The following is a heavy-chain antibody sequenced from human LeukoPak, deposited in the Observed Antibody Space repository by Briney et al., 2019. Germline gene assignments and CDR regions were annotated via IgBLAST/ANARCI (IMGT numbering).Heavy chain of an antibody. D-gene: IGHD3-16*01. J-gene: IGHJ4*02. CDR3: ARGPDWGGFDY. Sequence: SETLSLTCTVSGGSLTTYYWIWIRQPPGKELEYIGYIYYSGTTNYNPSLKSRVTMSVATSKNQFSLKLSSVTAADTAVYYCARGPDWGGFDYWGQGTLVTVSS. CDR2: IYYSGTT. V-gene: IGHV4-59*01. CDR1: GGSLTTYY.